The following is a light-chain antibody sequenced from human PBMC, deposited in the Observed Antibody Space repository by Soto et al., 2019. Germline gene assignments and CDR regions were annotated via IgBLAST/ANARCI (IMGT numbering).Light chain of an antibody. Sequence: DLQMTQSPSSLSASVGDRVTITCRASQSISRSLNWYQQKPGKAPRLLIYAASSLQNGVPSRFSGSGSGTDFTLTISSLQPKDAAIYSCQQSYNSPMYTFGQGTTLEIK. CDR1: QSISRS. CDR3: QQSYNSPMYT. CDR2: AAS. J-gene: IGKJ2*01. V-gene: IGKV1-39*01.